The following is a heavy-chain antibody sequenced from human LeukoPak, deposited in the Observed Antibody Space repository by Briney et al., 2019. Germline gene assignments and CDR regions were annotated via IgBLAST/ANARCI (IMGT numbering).Heavy chain of an antibody. CDR3: ARDGYSSGWYDY. CDR2: IYANGNT. Sequence: GGSLRLSCAVSGFTVSNNFLSWVRQAPGKGLQWVTVIYANGNTYYADSVKGRFTISRDNSNNTLYLQMNSLRAEDTAVYYCARDGYSSGWYDYWGQGTLVTVSS. CDR1: GFTVSNNF. D-gene: IGHD6-19*01. V-gene: IGHV3-53*01. J-gene: IGHJ4*02.